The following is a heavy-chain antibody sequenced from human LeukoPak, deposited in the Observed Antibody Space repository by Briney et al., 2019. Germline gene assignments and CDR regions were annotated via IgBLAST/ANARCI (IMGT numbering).Heavy chain of an antibody. Sequence: ASVKVSCKASGYTFTSYYMHWVRQAPGKGLEWVSAISGSGGSTYYADSVKGRFTISRDNSKNTLYLQMNSLRAEDTAVYYCAKSLSSSGWHGGLGYWGQGTLVTVSS. CDR3: AKSLSSSGWHGGLGY. D-gene: IGHD6-19*01. V-gene: IGHV3-23*01. CDR2: ISGSGGST. CDR1: GYTFTSYY. J-gene: IGHJ4*02.